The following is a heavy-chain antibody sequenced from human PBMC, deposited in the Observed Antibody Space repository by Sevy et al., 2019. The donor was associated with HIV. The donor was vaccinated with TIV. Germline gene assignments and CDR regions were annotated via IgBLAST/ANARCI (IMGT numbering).Heavy chain of an antibody. V-gene: IGHV4-59*13. CDR2: IHSSGNT. CDR1: GGSITNYY. CDR3: ARYMGSGTSFDY. Sequence: SETLSLTCTVSGGSITNYYWGWIRQPPGMTLEWIGYIHSSGNTNSNPSLKSRVTISVDTSKNQFSLSLNSVTAADTAVYYCARYMGSGTSFDYWGQGTLVTVSS. D-gene: IGHD6-13*01. J-gene: IGHJ4*02.